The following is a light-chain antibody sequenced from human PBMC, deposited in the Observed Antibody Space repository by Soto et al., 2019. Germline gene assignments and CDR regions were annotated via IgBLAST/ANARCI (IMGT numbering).Light chain of an antibody. V-gene: IGKV3-15*01. CDR1: PSVTSN. CDR2: GAS. Sequence: EIVMTQSPATLSVSPGERATLSCRASPSVTSNLAWYQQKPGQAPRLLIYGASTRATGIPARFSGSGFGTEVTLTISSLQSEDFAVYYCQQYNNWPPTFGKGTRLEIK. CDR3: QQYNNWPPT. J-gene: IGKJ5*01.